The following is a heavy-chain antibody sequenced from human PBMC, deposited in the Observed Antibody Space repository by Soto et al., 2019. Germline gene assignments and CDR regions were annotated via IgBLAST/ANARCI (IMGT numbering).Heavy chain of an antibody. CDR3: ARSPAYGDYANLDT. V-gene: IGHV4-4*07. CDR2: IHSTRSP. J-gene: IGHJ5*02. CDR1: VDSFSKYY. D-gene: IGHD4-17*01. Sequence: ETLSLTGTVSVDSFSKYYWNWMRQPAGKGLEWIGRIHSTRSPNYNPSLKSRVTMSVDTSKNQFSLKLNLTSVTAADTAVYYCARSPAYGDYANLDTWGQGTLVTVSS.